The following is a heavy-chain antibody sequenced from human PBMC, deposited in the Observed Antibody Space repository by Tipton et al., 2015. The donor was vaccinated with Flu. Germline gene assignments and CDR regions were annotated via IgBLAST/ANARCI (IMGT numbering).Heavy chain of an antibody. D-gene: IGHD4-17*01. J-gene: IGHJ4*02. V-gene: IGHV4-38-2*02. CDR3: ARGPIYGDYMTTSTFDY. CDR2: IYHSGST. Sequence: TLSLTCTVSGYSISNTYYWGWNRQPPGKGLEWIGNIYHSGSTYYNPSLKSRVTISIHTSKNQFSLKLSSVTAADTAVYYCARGPIYGDYMTTSTFDYWGQGTLVTVAS. CDR1: GYSISNTYY.